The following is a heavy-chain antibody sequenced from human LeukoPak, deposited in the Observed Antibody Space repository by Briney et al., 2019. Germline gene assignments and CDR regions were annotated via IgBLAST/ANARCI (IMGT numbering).Heavy chain of an antibody. Sequence: PGGSLRLSCAASGFTFSSYEMNWVRLAPGKGLEWVSYISESGSAIYYADSVKGRFTISRDNAKNSLYLQMNSLRAEDTAVYYCAKWGSYYGYYYYYMDVWGKGTTVTVSS. CDR2: ISESGSAI. CDR3: AKWGSYYGYYYYYMDV. V-gene: IGHV3-48*03. D-gene: IGHD1-26*01. CDR1: GFTFSSYE. J-gene: IGHJ6*03.